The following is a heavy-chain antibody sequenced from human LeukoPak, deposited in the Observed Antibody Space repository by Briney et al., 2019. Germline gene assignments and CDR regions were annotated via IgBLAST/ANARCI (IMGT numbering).Heavy chain of an antibody. CDR3: TKHITTDATTPFYYGMDV. Sequence: GGSLRLSCAASGFNIVNYWMHWVRQAPGRGLECVANMNQDGNEKHYGDSVKGRFTISRDNAKNSLHLQMDSLRAEDTAIYYCTKHITTDATTPFYYGMDVWGQGTTVTVSS. D-gene: IGHD3-22*01. J-gene: IGHJ6*02. CDR2: MNQDGNEK. CDR1: GFNIVNYW. V-gene: IGHV3-7*02.